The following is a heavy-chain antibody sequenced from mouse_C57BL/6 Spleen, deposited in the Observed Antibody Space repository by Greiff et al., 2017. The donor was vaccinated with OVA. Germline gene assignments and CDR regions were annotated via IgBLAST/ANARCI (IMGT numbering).Heavy chain of an antibody. D-gene: IGHD4-1*01. CDR1: GYTFTSYG. J-gene: IGHJ3*01. Sequence: VQLQQSGAELARPGASVKLSCKASGYTFTSYGISWVKQRTGQGLEWIGESYPRSGNTYYNEKFKGKATLTADKSSSTAYMELRSLTSEDSAVYFCARKLGEGFAYWGQGTLVTVSA. CDR3: ARKLGEGFAY. V-gene: IGHV1-81*01. CDR2: SYPRSGNT.